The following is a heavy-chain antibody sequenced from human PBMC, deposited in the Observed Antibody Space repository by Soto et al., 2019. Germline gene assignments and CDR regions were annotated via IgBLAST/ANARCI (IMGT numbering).Heavy chain of an antibody. CDR1: GGSISSSSYY. Sequence: SETLSLTCTVSGGSISSSSYYWGWIRQPPGKGLEWIAYIYNNGTTNSNPSLKSRVTISLDTSKNQFYLKLTSVTAADTAVYYCTRGHWALDSWAQGTLVTVSS. D-gene: IGHD3-16*01. J-gene: IGHJ5*01. V-gene: IGHV4-61*05. CDR3: TRGHWALDS. CDR2: IYNNGTT.